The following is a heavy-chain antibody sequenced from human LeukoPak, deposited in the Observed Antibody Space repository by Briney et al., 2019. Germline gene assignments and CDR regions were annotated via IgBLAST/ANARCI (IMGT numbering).Heavy chain of an antibody. V-gene: IGHV3-74*01. D-gene: IGHD5-18*01. CDR2: INRDGSGI. Sequence: GGSLRLSCAASGFTFSTYWMHWVRQAPGKGLVWISRINRDGSGITYADSVKGRFTISRDNAKSILYLQMNSLRAEDAAVYYCANTGYNYEFDYWGQGTLVTVSS. CDR3: ANTGYNYEFDY. CDR1: GFTFSTYW. J-gene: IGHJ4*02.